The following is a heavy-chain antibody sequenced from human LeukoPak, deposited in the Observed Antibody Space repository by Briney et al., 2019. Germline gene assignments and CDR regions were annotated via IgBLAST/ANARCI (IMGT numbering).Heavy chain of an antibody. CDR1: GGSFSGYL. CDR2: INHSGST. CDR3: AATGVEGRYMDV. Sequence: PSETLSLTCAVYGGSFSGYLWSWIRQPPGKGVQWIGEINHSGSTNYNPSLKSRVTISVARSKTQFSLKLSSVTAADTAVYYCAATGVEGRYMDVWGNGTTVTVSS. V-gene: IGHV4-34*01. D-gene: IGHD4-23*01. J-gene: IGHJ6*03.